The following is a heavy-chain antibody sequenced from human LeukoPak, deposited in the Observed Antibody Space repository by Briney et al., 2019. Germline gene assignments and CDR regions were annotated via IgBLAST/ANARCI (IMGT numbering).Heavy chain of an antibody. CDR3: ARDYAEQLVPPFDY. J-gene: IGHJ4*02. Sequence: ASVKVSCKASGYTFTSYGTSWVRQAPGQGLEWMGWISAYNGNTNYAQKLQGRVTMTTDTSTSTAYMELRSLRSDDTAVYYCARDYAEQLVPPFDYWGQGTLVTVSS. CDR2: ISAYNGNT. CDR1: GYTFTSYG. D-gene: IGHD6-13*01. V-gene: IGHV1-18*01.